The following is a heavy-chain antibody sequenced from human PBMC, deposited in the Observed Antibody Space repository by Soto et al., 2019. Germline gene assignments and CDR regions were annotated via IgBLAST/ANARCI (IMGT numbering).Heavy chain of an antibody. CDR3: ARETWSVTAIPRYFDY. J-gene: IGHJ4*02. CDR2: IYYSGST. V-gene: IGHV4-30-4*01. Sequence: PSETLSLTCTVSGGSISSGDYYWSWIRQPPGKGLEWIGYIYYSGSTYYNPSLKSRVTISVDTSKNQFSLKLSSVTAADTAVYYCARETWSVTAIPRYFDYWGQGTPVTVSS. CDR1: GGSISSGDYY. D-gene: IGHD2-21*02.